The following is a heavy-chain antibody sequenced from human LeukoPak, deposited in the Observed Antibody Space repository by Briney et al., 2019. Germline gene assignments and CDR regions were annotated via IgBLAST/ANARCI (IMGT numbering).Heavy chain of an antibody. CDR3: ARDAGRYGSVPQRN. V-gene: IGHV1-69*11. CDR1: GGTFSSYA. D-gene: IGHD3-10*01. J-gene: IGHJ4*02. Sequence: GASVKVSCKASGGTFSSYAISWVRQAPGQGLEWMGRIIPILRTPNYAQNFQGRVTITTDESTCTAYMELSSLRSEDTAVYYCARDAGRYGSVPQRNWGQGTLVTVSS. CDR2: IIPILRTP.